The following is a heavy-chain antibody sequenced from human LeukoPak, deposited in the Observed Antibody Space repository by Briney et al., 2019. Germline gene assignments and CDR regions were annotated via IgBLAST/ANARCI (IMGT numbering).Heavy chain of an antibody. CDR1: GFSFSGSD. D-gene: IGHD3-22*01. V-gene: IGHV3-73*01. Sequence: GGSLRLSCAASGFSFSGSDIHWVRQASGKGLEWVGHIRSKANNYATESSASVKGRFTISSDESKNPAYLQLNSLKTEDSAVYCCMAAVDLGSGYWKVYWGQGTLVTVSS. CDR3: MAAVDLGSGYWKVY. CDR2: IRSKANNYAT. J-gene: IGHJ4*02.